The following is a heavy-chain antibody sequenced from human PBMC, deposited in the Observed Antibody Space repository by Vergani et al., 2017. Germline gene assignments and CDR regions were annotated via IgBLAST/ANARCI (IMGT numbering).Heavy chain of an antibody. CDR3: ARDMSGSVGGAFEI. CDR2: IYYSGST. Sequence: QVQLQQWGAGLLKPSETLSPTFAVHGGPFSGYYWSWIRQPPGKGLEWIGYIYYSGSTNYNPSLKSRVTISVDTSKNQFSLKLSSVTAADTGVYYRARDMSGSVGGAFEIWGQGTMVTVSS. J-gene: IGHJ3*02. CDR1: GGPFSGYY. D-gene: IGHD1-26*01. V-gene: IGHV4-34*11.